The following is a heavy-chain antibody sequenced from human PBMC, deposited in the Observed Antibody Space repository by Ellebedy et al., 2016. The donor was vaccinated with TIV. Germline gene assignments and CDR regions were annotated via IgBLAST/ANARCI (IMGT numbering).Heavy chain of an antibody. J-gene: IGHJ4*02. CDR2: IKQDGSAK. Sequence: GGSLRLSCTASGFTLNNYWMTWVRQAPGKGLEWVANIKQDGSAKYYVDSVKGRFTISRDNTKNSLYLQMNSLRADDTAVYYCATDPDGVYGDTSAYWGRGTLVTVSS. V-gene: IGHV3-7*03. CDR1: GFTLNNYW. D-gene: IGHD4-17*01. CDR3: ATDPDGVYGDTSAY.